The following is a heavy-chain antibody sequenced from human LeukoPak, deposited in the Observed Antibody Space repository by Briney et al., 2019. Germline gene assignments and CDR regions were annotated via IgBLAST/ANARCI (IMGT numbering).Heavy chain of an antibody. CDR2: IGGSGSST. J-gene: IGHJ4*02. CDR1: GFSFSSYA. Sequence: PGGSLRLSCAASGFSFSSYAMTWVRQAPGKGLEWVSAIGGSGSSTYYADSVKGRFTVSRDNSKNTLYLQMNSLRAEDTAVYYCAKERTLAIYYFDYWGQGTLVTVSS. V-gene: IGHV3-23*01. D-gene: IGHD3-3*01. CDR3: AKERTLAIYYFDY.